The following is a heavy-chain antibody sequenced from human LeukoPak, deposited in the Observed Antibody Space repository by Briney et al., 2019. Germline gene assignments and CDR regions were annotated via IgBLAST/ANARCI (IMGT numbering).Heavy chain of an antibody. CDR3: ARDQGEFGDY. V-gene: IGHV3-21*01. J-gene: IGHJ4*02. Sequence: GGSLRLSCAASGFTFSSYSMNWVRQAPGKGLEWVSSISSSSSYIYYADSVRGRFTISRDNAKNSLYLQMNSLRAEDTAVYYCARDQGEFGDYWGQGTLVTVSS. CDR2: ISSSSSYI. CDR1: GFTFSSYS. D-gene: IGHD3-16*01.